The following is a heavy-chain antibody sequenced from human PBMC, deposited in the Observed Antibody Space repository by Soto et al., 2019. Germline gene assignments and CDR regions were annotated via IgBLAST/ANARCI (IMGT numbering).Heavy chain of an antibody. CDR1: GGSFGGYY. CDR2: INHSGST. Sequence: PSETLSLTCAVYGGSFGGYYWSWIRQPPGKGLEWIGEINHSGSTNYNPSLKSRVTISVDTSKNQFSLKLSSVTAADTAVYYCARVRVVVVPAAPGIASGMDVWGQGTTVTVSS. J-gene: IGHJ6*02. D-gene: IGHD2-2*01. CDR3: ARVRVVVVPAAPGIASGMDV. V-gene: IGHV4-34*01.